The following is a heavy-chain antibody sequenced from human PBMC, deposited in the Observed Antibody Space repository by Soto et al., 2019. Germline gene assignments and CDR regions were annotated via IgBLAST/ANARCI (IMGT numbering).Heavy chain of an antibody. J-gene: IGHJ6*02. D-gene: IGHD2-2*01. CDR3: ARSQGSSTSLEIYYYYYGMDV. Sequence: ASVKVSCKASGGTFSSYAISWVRQAPGQGLEWKGGIIPISDTTNYAQNFQGRVTITADESTSTAYMELSSLRSEDTAVYYFARSQGSSTSLEIYYYYYGMDVWGQGTTVTVSS. CDR1: GGTFSSYA. V-gene: IGHV1-69*13. CDR2: IIPISDTT.